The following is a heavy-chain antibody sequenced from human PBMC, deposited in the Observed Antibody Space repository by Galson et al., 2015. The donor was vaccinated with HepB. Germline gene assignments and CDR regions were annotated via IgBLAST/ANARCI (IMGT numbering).Heavy chain of an antibody. Sequence: ETLSLTCAVYGGSFSGYYWSWIRQPPGKGLEWIGEINHSGSTSYNPSLKSRVTISVDTSKNQFSLKLSSVTAADTAVYYCARESSSYSSSWWGAFDIWGQGTMVTVSS. CDR1: GGSFSGYY. CDR3: ARESSSYSSSWWGAFDI. D-gene: IGHD6-13*01. J-gene: IGHJ3*02. V-gene: IGHV4-34*01. CDR2: INHSGST.